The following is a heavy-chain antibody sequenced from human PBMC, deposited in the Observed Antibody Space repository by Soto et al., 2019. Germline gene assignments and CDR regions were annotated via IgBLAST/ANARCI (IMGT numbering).Heavy chain of an antibody. V-gene: IGHV3-23*01. D-gene: IGHD6-25*01. CDR2: STGAGGGT. CDR3: AKGHSDYQGDYNYYGMDV. J-gene: IGHJ6*02. CDR1: GFPFSSYA. Sequence: PGGSLTLSCAASGFPFSSYAISWVRQAPGRGLEWVAASTGAGGGTYNLEAVKGRFTVSRDNSKKTVYLQLDGLRAEDTAVYYCAKGHSDYQGDYNYYGMDVWGQGTTVTVSS.